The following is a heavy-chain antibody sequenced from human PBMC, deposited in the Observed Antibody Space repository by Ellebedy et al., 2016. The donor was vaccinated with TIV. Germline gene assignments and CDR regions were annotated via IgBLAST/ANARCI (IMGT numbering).Heavy chain of an antibody. Sequence: GGSLRLSCAAPGFTFSSYWMSWVRQAPGKGLEWVANINQDGSEKYYVDSVKGRFTISRDNAKNSLYLQMNGLGADDTAVYYRVTDGSYGDYRSPTHAFEFWGQGTMVTVSS. CDR1: GFTFSSYW. D-gene: IGHD4-17*01. V-gene: IGHV3-7*01. CDR2: INQDGSEK. CDR3: VTDGSYGDYRSPTHAFEF. J-gene: IGHJ3*01.